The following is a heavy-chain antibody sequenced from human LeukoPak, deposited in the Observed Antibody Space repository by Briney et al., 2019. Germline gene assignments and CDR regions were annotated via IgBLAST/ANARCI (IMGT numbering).Heavy chain of an antibody. CDR1: GFTFDDYG. J-gene: IGHJ3*02. D-gene: IGHD3-3*01. V-gene: IGHV3-33*06. CDR2: IWYDGSNK. CDR3: AKDLDDFWSGYYPDAFDI. Sequence: GGSLRLSCAASGFTFDDYGMSWVRQSPGKGLEWVAIIWYDGSNKYYADSVKGRFTISRDNSKNTLYLRMNSLRAEDTAVYYCAKDLDDFWSGYYPDAFDIWGQGTVVTVSS.